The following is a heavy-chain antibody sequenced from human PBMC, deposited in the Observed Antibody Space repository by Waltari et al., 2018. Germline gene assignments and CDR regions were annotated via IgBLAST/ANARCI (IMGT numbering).Heavy chain of an antibody. D-gene: IGHD6-19*01. CDR2: IIPIFGTV. CDR1: GGTFSSYA. Sequence: QVQLVQSGAEVKKPGSSVKVSCKASGGTFSSYAISWVRQAPGQGLEWMGGIIPIFGTVNYAQKFQGRVTITADESTSTAYMELSSLRSEDTAVYYCASGPIIAVAGTGSRYFDYWGQGTLVTVSS. J-gene: IGHJ4*02. CDR3: ASGPIIAVAGTGSRYFDY. V-gene: IGHV1-69*01.